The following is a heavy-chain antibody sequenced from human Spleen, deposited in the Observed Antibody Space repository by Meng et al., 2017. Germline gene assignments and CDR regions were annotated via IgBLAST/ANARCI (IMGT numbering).Heavy chain of an antibody. CDR2: INHSGST. D-gene: IGHD3-3*01. V-gene: IGHV4-34*01. CDR3: AVKDYTFWSGYSSYY. Sequence: QVQLKQWGARLLKPSETLSLTCGVYGGSFSGYYWSWVRQPPGKGLEWIGDINHSGSTNYNPSLKSRATISVGTSKNQFSLKLSSVTAADTAVYYCAVKDYTFWSGYSSYYWGQGTLVIVSS. J-gene: IGHJ4*02. CDR1: GGSFSGYY.